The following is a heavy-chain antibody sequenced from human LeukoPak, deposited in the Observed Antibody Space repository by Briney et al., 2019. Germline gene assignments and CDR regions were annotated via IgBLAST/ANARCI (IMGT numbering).Heavy chain of an antibody. V-gene: IGHV3-7*01. CDR3: ARVYVWGSYRYSPDY. Sequence: GGSLRLSCAASGFTFSSYWMSWVRQAPGKGLEWVANIKQDGSEKYYVDSVKGRFTISRDNAKNSLYLQMNSLRAEDTAVYYCARVYVWGSYRYSPDYWGQGTLVTVSS. D-gene: IGHD3-16*02. CDR2: IKQDGSEK. J-gene: IGHJ4*02. CDR1: GFTFSSYW.